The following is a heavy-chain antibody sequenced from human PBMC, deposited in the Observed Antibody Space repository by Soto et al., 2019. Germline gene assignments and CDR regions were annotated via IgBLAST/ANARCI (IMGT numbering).Heavy chain of an antibody. CDR1: GCSISSGDYY. CDR3: ARQPPATAAFDI. CDR2: IYYNGDT. J-gene: IGHJ3*02. Sequence: SESLSLTCTVSGCSISSGDYYWSWIRQPPGKGLEWIGYIYYNGDTNYNPSLKSRVTMSVHTSKNQVSLNLSSVTAADMAVFYGARQPPATAAFDIWGKGTRVTFS. D-gene: IGHD5-12*01. V-gene: IGHV4-61*08.